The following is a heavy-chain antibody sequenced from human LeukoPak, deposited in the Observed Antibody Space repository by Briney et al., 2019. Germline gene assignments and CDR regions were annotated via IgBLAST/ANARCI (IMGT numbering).Heavy chain of an antibody. CDR1: GGTFSSYA. V-gene: IGHV1-69*13. Sequence: SVKVSCKASGGTFSSYAISWVRQAPGQGLEWMGGIIPIFGTANYAQKFQGRVTITSDESTSTAYMELSSLRSEDTAVYYCARARLWFGEFPYYYYYMDVWGKGTTVTVSS. D-gene: IGHD3-10*01. CDR2: IIPIFGTA. J-gene: IGHJ6*03. CDR3: ARARLWFGEFPYYYYYMDV.